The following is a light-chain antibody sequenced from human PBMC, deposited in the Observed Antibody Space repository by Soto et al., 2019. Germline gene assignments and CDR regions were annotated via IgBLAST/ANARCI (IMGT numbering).Light chain of an antibody. J-gene: IGKJ1*01. CDR1: QTFTTSQ. CDR3: QQYAGSPRT. V-gene: IGKV3-20*01. Sequence: EIVLTQSPGTLSLSPGERATLFCRASQTFTTSQLAWYQQKPGQAPRVLIFGASNRATGIPDRFSGSGSGTDFTLTISRLEPEDFAMYYCQQYAGSPRTFGQGTTVEIK. CDR2: GAS.